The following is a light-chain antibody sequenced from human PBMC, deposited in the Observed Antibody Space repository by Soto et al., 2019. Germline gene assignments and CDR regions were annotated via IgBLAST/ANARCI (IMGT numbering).Light chain of an antibody. J-gene: IGKJ4*01. CDR2: DAS. V-gene: IGKV3D-15*01. CDR1: ESISHSY. CDR3: QQYTDWPLT. Sequence: DIVLTQSPGTLSLSPGERVTLSCRASESISHSYLAWYQQKPGQPPRLVMYDASTRATGFPARFSGSGSGTEFTLTISSLQSEDFAVYYCQQYTDWPLTFGGGTKVDIK.